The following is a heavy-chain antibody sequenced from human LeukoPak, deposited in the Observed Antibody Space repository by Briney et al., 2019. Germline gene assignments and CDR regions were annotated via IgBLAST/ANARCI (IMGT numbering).Heavy chain of an antibody. CDR1: RFTFRDYN. CDR3: ARSIGLTGGGVDV. CDR2: ITDSGNTI. Sequence: PGGALRLSCPPSRFTFRDYNMNWVRQAPPRGVEGVSYITDSGNTIHHADSVKGRLTISRDNAKNSLYLQMNSRRAEDTAVYYCARSIGLTGGGVDVWGQGTTVTVSS. J-gene: IGHJ6*02. V-gene: IGHV3-11*01. D-gene: IGHD3-9*01.